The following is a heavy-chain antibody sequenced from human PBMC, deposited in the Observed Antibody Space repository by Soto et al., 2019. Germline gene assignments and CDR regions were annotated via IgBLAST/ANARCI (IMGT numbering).Heavy chain of an antibody. Sequence: ASVKVSCKASGYTFTSYYMHWVRQAPGQGLEWMGIINPSGGSTSYAQKFQGRVTMTRDTSTSTVYMELSSLRSEDTAVYYCARTAPYDYIWGSYHYFDYWGQGTLVTVSS. CDR2: INPSGGST. D-gene: IGHD3-16*02. J-gene: IGHJ4*02. V-gene: IGHV1-46*03. CDR3: ARTAPYDYIWGSYHYFDY. CDR1: GYTFTSYY.